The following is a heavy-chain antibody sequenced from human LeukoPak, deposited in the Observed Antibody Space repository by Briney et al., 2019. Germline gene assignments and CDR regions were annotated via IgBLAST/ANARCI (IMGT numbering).Heavy chain of an antibody. CDR3: ARGGDYDILTGGTYYYGMDV. CDR2: IIPIFGTA. J-gene: IGHJ6*02. D-gene: IGHD3-9*01. Sequence: SVKVSCKASGGTFSSYAISWVRQAPGQGLEWMGGIIPIFGTANYAQKFQGRVTITADESTSTAYMELSSLRSEDTAVYYCARGGDYDILTGGTYYYGMDVWGQGTTVTVSS. CDR1: GGTFSSYA. V-gene: IGHV1-69*01.